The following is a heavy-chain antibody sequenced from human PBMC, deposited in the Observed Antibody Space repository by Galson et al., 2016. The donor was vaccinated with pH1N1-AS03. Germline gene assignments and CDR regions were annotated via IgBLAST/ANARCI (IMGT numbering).Heavy chain of an antibody. CDR2: INSDGTST. D-gene: IGHD1-7*01. V-gene: IGHV3-74*03. J-gene: IGHJ3*02. CDR1: GSALTSYW. CDR3: ARQRTGTTRGAAFDR. Sequence: SLRLSCAASGSALTSYWNHWVRQAPGKGLVWVARINSDGTSTTYADSVKGRFTISRDSDKNTLYLQMNSLRAGDTAVYYCARQRTGTTRGAAFDRWGQGTMVTVSS.